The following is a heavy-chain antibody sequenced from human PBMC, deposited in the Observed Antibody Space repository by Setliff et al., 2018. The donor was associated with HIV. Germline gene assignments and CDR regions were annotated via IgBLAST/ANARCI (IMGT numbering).Heavy chain of an antibody. D-gene: IGHD2-8*01. Sequence: SETLSLTCTVSGGSVSNSNYYWGWIRQPPGKGLEWIGSIYYSGSTYYNPSLESRVTISVDTSKNQFSLKLTSVTAADTAVYYCARHHVKYTDCPSGMCYWDAFDIWGQGTMVTVSS. CDR2: IYYSGST. CDR1: GGSVSNSNYY. J-gene: IGHJ3*02. V-gene: IGHV4-39*01. CDR3: ARHHVKYTDCPSGMCYWDAFDI.